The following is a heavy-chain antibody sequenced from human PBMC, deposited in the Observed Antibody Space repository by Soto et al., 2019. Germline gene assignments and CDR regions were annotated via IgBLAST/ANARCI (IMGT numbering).Heavy chain of an antibody. CDR2: IYHSGST. V-gene: IGHV4-38-2*01. D-gene: IGHD2-2*01. CDR1: GYSISSGYY. Sequence: KPSESLSLTCAVYGYSISSGYYWGWIRQPPGKGLEWIGSIYHSGSTYYNPSLKSRVTISVDTSKNQFSLELSSVTAADTAVYYCANTDIVVVPAASSSYYYYGMDVWGQGTTVTVSS. CDR3: ANTDIVVVPAASSSYYYYGMDV. J-gene: IGHJ6*02.